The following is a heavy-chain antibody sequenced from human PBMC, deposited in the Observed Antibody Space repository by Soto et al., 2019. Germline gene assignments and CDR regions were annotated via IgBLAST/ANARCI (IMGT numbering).Heavy chain of an antibody. J-gene: IGHJ4*02. Sequence: EVQVVESGGGLVKPGGSLILSCAASGLTFENAWMSWVRQVPGKGLEWIGRIKNKNDGETTDYAAPVKGRFTISRDDSRNTLFLQMRSLTTDDTGMYYCTTDPGDYEDYWGQGTQVTVSS. CDR2: IKNKNDGETT. V-gene: IGHV3-15*01. CDR3: TTDPGDYEDY. D-gene: IGHD4-17*01. CDR1: GLTFENAW.